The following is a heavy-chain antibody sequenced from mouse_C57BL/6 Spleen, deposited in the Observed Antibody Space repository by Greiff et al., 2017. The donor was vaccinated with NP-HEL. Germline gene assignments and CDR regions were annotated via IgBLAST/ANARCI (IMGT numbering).Heavy chain of an antibody. Sequence: QVQLQQSGAELMKPGASVKLSCKATGYTFTGYWIEWVKQRPGHGLEWIGEILPGSGSTNYNEKFKGKATFTAHTSSNTAYLQLSSLTTEDSAIYYCAAGDGHPKLLFDYWGQGTTLTVSS. CDR2: ILPGSGST. CDR1: GYTFTGYW. J-gene: IGHJ2*01. V-gene: IGHV1-9*01. CDR3: AAGDGHPKLLFDY. D-gene: IGHD1-1*01.